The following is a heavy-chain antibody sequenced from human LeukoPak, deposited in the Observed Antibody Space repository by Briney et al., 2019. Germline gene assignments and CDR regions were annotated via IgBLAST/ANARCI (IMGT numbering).Heavy chain of an antibody. CDR3: AREYCSSTSCPGRWFDP. Sequence: SSETQSLTCAVYGGSFSGYYWSWIRQPPGKGLEWIGEINHSGSTNYNPSLKSRVTISVDTSKNQFSLKLSSVTAADTAVYYCAREYCSSTSCPGRWFDPWGQGTLVTVSS. D-gene: IGHD2-2*01. CDR1: GGSFSGYY. CDR2: INHSGST. V-gene: IGHV4-34*01. J-gene: IGHJ5*02.